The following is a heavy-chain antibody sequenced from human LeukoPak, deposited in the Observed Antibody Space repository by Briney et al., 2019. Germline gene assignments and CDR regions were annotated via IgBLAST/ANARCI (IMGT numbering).Heavy chain of an antibody. Sequence: ASVKVSCKASGYTFTSYYMHWVRQAPGQGLEWMGWINPNSGGTNYAQKFQGRVTMTRDTSISTAYMELSRLRSDDTAVYYCARGSPVTVVTAILNWFDPWGQGTLVTVSS. CDR3: ARGSPVTVVTAILNWFDP. D-gene: IGHD2-21*02. CDR2: INPNSGGT. CDR1: GYTFTSYY. V-gene: IGHV1-2*02. J-gene: IGHJ5*02.